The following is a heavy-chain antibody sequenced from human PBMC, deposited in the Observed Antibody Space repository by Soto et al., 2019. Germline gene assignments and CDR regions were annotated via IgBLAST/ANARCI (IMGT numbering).Heavy chain of an antibody. D-gene: IGHD3-10*01. CDR2: IFSSGGT. V-gene: IGHV4-39*01. J-gene: IGHJ4*02. CDR3: ARQYYYGSGRQIDY. CDR1: GGSISSSSLQ. Sequence: QLQLQESGPGLVKPSETLSLTCIVSGGSISSSSLQWGWIRQPPGRGLDWVGSIFSSGGTYYNPSLKSRVPISVDTSNNQFSLKLSSVTAADTAVYYCARQYYYGSGRQIDYWGQGTLVTVSS.